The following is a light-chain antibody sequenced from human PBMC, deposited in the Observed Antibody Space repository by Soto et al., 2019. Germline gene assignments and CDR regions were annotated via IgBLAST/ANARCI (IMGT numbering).Light chain of an antibody. CDR1: SSNIGNNY. CDR2: DNN. Sequence: QSVLTQPPSVSAAPGQKVTMSCSGSSSNIGNNYVSWYQQLPGTAPKLLIYDNNKRPSGIPGRFSGSKSGTSATLGITGLQTGDEADYYCGTWDSSLSAVVFGGGTKVTVL. CDR3: GTWDSSLSAVV. J-gene: IGLJ2*01. V-gene: IGLV1-51*01.